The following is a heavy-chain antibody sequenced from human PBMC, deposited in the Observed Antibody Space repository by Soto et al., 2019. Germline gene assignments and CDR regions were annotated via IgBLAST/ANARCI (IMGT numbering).Heavy chain of an antibody. Sequence: SVKVSCKASGVTFSSYAISWVRQAPGQGLEWMGGIIPIFGTANYAQKFQGRVTITADESTSTAYMELSSLRTEDTAVYYCASERGSAGAGAFDYWGQGTLVTVSS. CDR1: GVTFSSYA. CDR3: ASERGSAGAGAFDY. CDR2: IIPIFGTA. D-gene: IGHD3-16*01. J-gene: IGHJ4*02. V-gene: IGHV1-69*13.